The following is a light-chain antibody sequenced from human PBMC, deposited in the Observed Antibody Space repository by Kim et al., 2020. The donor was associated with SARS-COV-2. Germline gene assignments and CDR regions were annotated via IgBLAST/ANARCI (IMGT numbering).Light chain of an antibody. J-gene: IGKJ2*01. Sequence: SASVGDRVTIACRGSQSISSYLNWYQQKPGKAPKVLIHDASSLQDGVPARFSGSGSGTDFTLSNSGLQPEDVATYYCQQGYNTPRTFGQGTKLEI. V-gene: IGKV1-39*01. CDR2: DAS. CDR1: QSISSY. CDR3: QQGYNTPRT.